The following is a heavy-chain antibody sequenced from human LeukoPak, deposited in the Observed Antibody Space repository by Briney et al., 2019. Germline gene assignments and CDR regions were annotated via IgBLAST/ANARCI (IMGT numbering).Heavy chain of an antibody. Sequence: AGGSLRLSCAASGFTFSSYGMHWVRQAPGKGLEWVAFIRYDGSNKYYADSVKGRFTISRDNSKNTLYLQMNSLRAEDTAVYYCARHFGSPYYYYYMDVWGKGTTVTVSS. V-gene: IGHV3-30*02. J-gene: IGHJ6*03. D-gene: IGHD2-15*01. CDR1: GFTFSSYG. CDR3: ARHFGSPYYYYYMDV. CDR2: IRYDGSNK.